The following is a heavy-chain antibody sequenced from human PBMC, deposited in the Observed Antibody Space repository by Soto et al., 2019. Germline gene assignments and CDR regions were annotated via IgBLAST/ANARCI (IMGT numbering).Heavy chain of an antibody. V-gene: IGHV3-48*02. CDR3: ARGSSNWAYYFDF. CDR1: GFAFSSYS. CDR2: ITSSGTTV. D-gene: IGHD6-13*01. J-gene: IGHJ4*02. Sequence: EVHLVESGGGLVQPGGSLRLSCAASGFAFSSYSLYWVRQAPGKGLEWVSYITSSGTTVYYADSVRGRFTISRDNAKNSLYLQMNSLRDDDTAVYYSARGSSNWAYYFDFWGQGTLVTVSS.